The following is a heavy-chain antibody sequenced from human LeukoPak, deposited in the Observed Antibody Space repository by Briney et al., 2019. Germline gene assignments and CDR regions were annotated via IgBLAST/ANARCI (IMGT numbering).Heavy chain of an antibody. D-gene: IGHD3-3*01. CDR3: ARDTYYDFWSGYSRSPYGMDV. Sequence: ASVKVSCKASGYTFTSYGISWVRQAPGQGLEWMGWISAYNGNTNYAQKLQGRVTMTTDTSTSTVYMELRSLRSDDTAVYYCARDTYYDFWSGYSRSPYGMDVWGQGTTVTVSS. V-gene: IGHV1-18*01. J-gene: IGHJ6*02. CDR1: GYTFTSYG. CDR2: ISAYNGNT.